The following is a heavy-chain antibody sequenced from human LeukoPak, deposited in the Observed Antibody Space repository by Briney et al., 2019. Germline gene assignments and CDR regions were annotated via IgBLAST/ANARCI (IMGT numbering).Heavy chain of an antibody. CDR2: INPNSGGT. V-gene: IGHV1-2*04. J-gene: IGHJ6*02. D-gene: IGHD3-22*01. CDR1: GYTFTGYY. CDR3: AREDYYDSSGLLCGMDV. Sequence: ASVKVSCKASGYTFTGYYMHWVRQAPGQGLEWMGWINPNSGGTNYAQKFQGWVTMTRDTSISTAYMELSRLRSDDTAVYYCAREDYYDSSGLLCGMDVWGQGTTVTVSS.